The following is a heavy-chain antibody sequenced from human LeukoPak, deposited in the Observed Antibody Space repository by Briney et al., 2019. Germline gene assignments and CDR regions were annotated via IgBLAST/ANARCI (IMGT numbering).Heavy chain of an antibody. Sequence: GASVKVSCKASGYTFTSYYMHWVRQAPGQGLEWMGIINPSGGSTSYAQKFQGRVTMTRDTSTSTVYMELSSLRSEDTAVYYCARVRLRFLEWLLSRRDYYYGMDVWGQGTTVTVSS. CDR2: INPSGGST. J-gene: IGHJ6*02. CDR3: ARVRLRFLEWLLSRRDYYYGMDV. D-gene: IGHD3-3*01. CDR1: GYTFTSYY. V-gene: IGHV1-46*01.